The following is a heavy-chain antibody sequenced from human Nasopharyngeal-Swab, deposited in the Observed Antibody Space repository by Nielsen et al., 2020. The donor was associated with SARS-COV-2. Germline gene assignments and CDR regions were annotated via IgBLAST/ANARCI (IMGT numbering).Heavy chain of an antibody. J-gene: IGHJ4*02. Sequence: WVRQAPGQGLEWMGWISAYNGNTNYAQKLQGRVTMTTDTSTSTAYMELSSLRSEDTAVYYCARGEGPLGYFDYWGQGTLVTVSS. CDR2: ISAYNGNT. CDR3: ARGEGPLGYFDY. V-gene: IGHV1-18*01. D-gene: IGHD6-13*01.